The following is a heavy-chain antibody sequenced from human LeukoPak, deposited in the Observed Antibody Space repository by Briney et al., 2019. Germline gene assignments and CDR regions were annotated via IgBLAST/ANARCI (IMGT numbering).Heavy chain of an antibody. Sequence: PGGSLRLSCAASGFTFSSYSMNWVRQAPGKGLGWVSAISGSGGSTYYADSVKGRFTISRDNSKNTLYLQMNSLRAEDTAVYYCAKDRIPGVQLAMPGDAFDIWGQGTMVTVSS. CDR1: GFTFSSYS. D-gene: IGHD2-2*01. CDR3: AKDRIPGVQLAMPGDAFDI. CDR2: ISGSGGST. J-gene: IGHJ3*02. V-gene: IGHV3-23*01.